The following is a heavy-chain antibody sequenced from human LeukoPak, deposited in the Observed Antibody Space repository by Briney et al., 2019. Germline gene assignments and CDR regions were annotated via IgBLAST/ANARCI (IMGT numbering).Heavy chain of an antibody. CDR3: TTCRYRGGSCYSDY. J-gene: IGHJ4*02. V-gene: IGHV3-15*01. D-gene: IGHD2-15*01. Sequence: PGGSLRLSCAASGFTFSNAWMSWVRQAPGKGLDWVGRIKSKTDGGTTDYAAPVKGRFTISRDDSKNTLYLQMNSLKTEDTAVYYCTTCRYRGGSCYSDYWGQGTLVTVSS. CDR2: IKSKTDGGTT. CDR1: GFTFSNAW.